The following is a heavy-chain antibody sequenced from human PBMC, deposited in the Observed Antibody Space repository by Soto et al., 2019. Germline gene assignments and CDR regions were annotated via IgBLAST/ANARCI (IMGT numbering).Heavy chain of an antibody. Sequence: GGSLRLSCAASGFTFSDYYMSWIRQAPGKGLEWVSYISSSGSTIYYADSVKGRFTISRDNAKNSLYLQMNSLRAEDTAVYYCARDYYPTSDTAMVTPYFDYWGQGTLVTVSS. CDR1: GFTFSDYY. CDR3: ARDYYPTSDTAMVTPYFDY. V-gene: IGHV3-11*01. D-gene: IGHD5-18*01. J-gene: IGHJ4*02. CDR2: ISSSGSTI.